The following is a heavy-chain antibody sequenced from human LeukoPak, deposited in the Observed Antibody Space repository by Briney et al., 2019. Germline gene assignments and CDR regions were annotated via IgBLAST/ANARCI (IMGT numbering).Heavy chain of an antibody. Sequence: GGSLRLSCAASGFTFSSYAMSWVRQAPGKGLEWVSAISGSGGNTYYADSVKGRFTISRDNSKNTLYLQMNSLRAEDTAVYYCAKLTHEDYYYGMDVWGQGTTVTVSS. V-gene: IGHV3-23*01. J-gene: IGHJ6*02. CDR1: GFTFSSYA. CDR2: ISGSGGNT. CDR3: AKLTHEDYYYGMDV.